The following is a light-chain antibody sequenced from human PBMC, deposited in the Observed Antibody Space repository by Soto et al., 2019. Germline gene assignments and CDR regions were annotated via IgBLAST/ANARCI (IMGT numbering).Light chain of an antibody. J-gene: IGKJ1*01. Sequence: DVQMTHSPSTLSASVGDRVTITCRASQSISNWLAWYQQKPGKVPRLLIYKASTLESGVPSRFSGSASGTEFTLTISSLQPDDFATYYCQRYDSFRTFGQGTKVDI. CDR1: QSISNW. CDR2: KAS. CDR3: QRYDSFRT. V-gene: IGKV1-5*03.